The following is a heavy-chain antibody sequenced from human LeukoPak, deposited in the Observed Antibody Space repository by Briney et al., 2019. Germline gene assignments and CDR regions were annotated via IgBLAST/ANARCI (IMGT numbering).Heavy chain of an antibody. CDR2: ITGAGGNT. J-gene: IGHJ4*02. V-gene: IGHV3-23*01. D-gene: IGHD2-2*01. Sequence: PGGSLRLSCAASGFTFPAYAMSWVRQAPGKGLEWLSAITGAGGNTYYVDPVKGRFTVSRDNSKNTLYLQMNSLRAEDTAVYYCAKRGLPCSSTSCLPYYFDYWGQGTLVTVSS. CDR3: AKRGLPCSSTSCLPYYFDY. CDR1: GFTFPAYA.